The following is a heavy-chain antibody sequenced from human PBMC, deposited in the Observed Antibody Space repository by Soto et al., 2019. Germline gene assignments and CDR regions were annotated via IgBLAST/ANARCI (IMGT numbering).Heavy chain of an antibody. CDR2: ISAYNGNT. Sequence: ASVKVSCKASGYTFTSYGISWVRQAPGQGLEWMGWISAYNGNTNYARKLQGRVTMTTDTSTSTAYMELRSLRSDDTAVYYCAREKASAAARDYYYYYGMDVWGQGTTVTVSS. V-gene: IGHV1-18*04. J-gene: IGHJ6*02. CDR1: GYTFTSYG. CDR3: AREKASAAARDYYYYYGMDV. D-gene: IGHD2-15*01.